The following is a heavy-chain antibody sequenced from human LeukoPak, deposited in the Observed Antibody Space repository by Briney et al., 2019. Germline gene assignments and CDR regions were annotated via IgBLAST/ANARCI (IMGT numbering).Heavy chain of an antibody. J-gene: IGHJ4*02. V-gene: IGHV5-51*01. CDR2: IYPGGSDT. CDR1: GYPFSNYW. D-gene: IGHD5-12*01. CDR3: ATPYSAYDPFDY. Sequence: GESLKISCKGSGYPFSNYWIGWVRQMPGKGLEWLGIIYPGGSDTRYSPSFQGQVTISADKSISTAYLQWSSLKASDTAMYYWATPYSAYDPFDYWGQGTLVTVSS.